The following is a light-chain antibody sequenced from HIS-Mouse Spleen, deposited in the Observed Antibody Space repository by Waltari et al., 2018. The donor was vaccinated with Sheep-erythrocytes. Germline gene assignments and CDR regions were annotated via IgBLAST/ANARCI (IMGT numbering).Light chain of an antibody. V-gene: IGKV1-12*01. CDR1: QGISSR. CDR3: QQANSFPPT. Sequence: DLQMPQSPASVFASVGDRVTITCRASQGISSRLGWYQDKPEKAPKLLIYAASSLQSGVPSRFSGSVSGTDFTLTISSLQPEDFATYYCQQANSFPPTFGQGTKVEIK. CDR2: AAS. J-gene: IGKJ1*01.